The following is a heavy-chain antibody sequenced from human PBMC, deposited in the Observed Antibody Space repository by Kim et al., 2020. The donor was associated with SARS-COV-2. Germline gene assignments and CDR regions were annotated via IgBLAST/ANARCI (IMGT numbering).Heavy chain of an antibody. CDR2: ISGSGGST. J-gene: IGHJ2*01. V-gene: IGHV3-23*01. Sequence: GGSLRLSCAASGFTFSSYAMSWVRRAPGKGLEWVSAISGSGGSTYYADSVKGRFTISRDNSKNTLYLQMNSLRAEDTAVYYCAKALGLYYYDSSGYPWYFDLWGRGTLVTVSS. D-gene: IGHD3-22*01. CDR3: AKALGLYYYDSSGYPWYFDL. CDR1: GFTFSSYA.